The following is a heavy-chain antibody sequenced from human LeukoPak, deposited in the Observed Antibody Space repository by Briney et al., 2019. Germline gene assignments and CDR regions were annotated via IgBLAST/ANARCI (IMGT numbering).Heavy chain of an antibody. CDR1: GFTFDDYA. CDR3: AKSFFDSRGSRFYY. V-gene: IGHV3-9*01. CDR2: ISWNSGSI. J-gene: IGHJ4*02. Sequence: GGSLRLSCAASGFTFDDYAMHWVRQAPGKGLEWVSGISWNSGSIGYADSVKGRFTISRDNAKNSLYLQMNSLRAEDTALYYCAKSFFDSRGSRFYYRGQGTLVTVSS. D-gene: IGHD3-22*01.